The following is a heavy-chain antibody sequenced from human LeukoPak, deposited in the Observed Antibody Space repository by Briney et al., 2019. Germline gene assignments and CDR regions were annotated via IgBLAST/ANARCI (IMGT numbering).Heavy chain of an antibody. CDR3: ARDPLRFGELLGYFDY. CDR1: GYTFTNYG. CDR2: ISAYNDNT. J-gene: IGHJ4*02. V-gene: IGHV1-18*01. Sequence: ASVKVSCKASGYTFTNYGISWVRQAPGQGLEWMGWISAYNDNTNYAQKLQGRVTMTTDTSTSTAYMELRSLRSDDTAVYYCARDPLRFGELLGYFDYWGQGTLVTVSS. D-gene: IGHD3-10*01.